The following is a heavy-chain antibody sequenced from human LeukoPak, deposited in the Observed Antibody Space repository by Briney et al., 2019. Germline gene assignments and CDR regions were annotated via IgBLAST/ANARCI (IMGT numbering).Heavy chain of an antibody. CDR2: FSHSGTT. D-gene: IGHD2/OR15-2a*01. Sequence: SGPLSLTRGVSGFPNDITNYWSRVRQAPGKGLEWIGEFSHSGTTNYNPSLRSRVTMFLDRANNQFSLSLTSVTAADSAVYYCTRENRPFCPFPYWGQGVLVTVSS. CDR3: TRENRPFCPFPY. J-gene: IGHJ4*02. CDR1: GFPNDITNY. V-gene: IGHV4-4*02.